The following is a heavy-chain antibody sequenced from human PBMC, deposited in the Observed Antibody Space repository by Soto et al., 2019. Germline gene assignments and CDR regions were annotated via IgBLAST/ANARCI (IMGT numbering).Heavy chain of an antibody. CDR1: NYSITSSFY. CDR3: ARVLSLGAKWYFDS. D-gene: IGHD2-8*02. J-gene: IGHJ4*02. Sequence: TSETLSLTCAVSNYSITSSFYWGWVRQAPGKGLEGIGSSHHGGGSYYNPSLKSRVSISVDTSNNQLSLRLRSVKVADTAMYYCARVLSLGAKWYFDSWGQGTPVTVS. CDR2: SHHGGGS. V-gene: IGHV4-38-2*01.